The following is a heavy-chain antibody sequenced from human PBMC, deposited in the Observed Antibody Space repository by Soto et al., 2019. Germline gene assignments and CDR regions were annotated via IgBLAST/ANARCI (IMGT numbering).Heavy chain of an antibody. Sequence: GASVKVSCKASGYTFTGYYMHWVRQAPGQGLEWMGWINPNSGGTNYAQKFQGWVTMTRDTSISTAYMELSRLRSDDTAVYYCARDTAYYDFWSGYYDYWGKGPLVTV. V-gene: IGHV1-2*04. CDR1: GYTFTGYY. J-gene: IGHJ4*02. D-gene: IGHD3-3*01. CDR2: INPNSGGT. CDR3: ARDTAYYDFWSGYYDY.